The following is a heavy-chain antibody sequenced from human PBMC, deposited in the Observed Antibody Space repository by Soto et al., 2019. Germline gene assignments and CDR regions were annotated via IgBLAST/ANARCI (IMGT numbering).Heavy chain of an antibody. CDR1: GYTFSTSC. CDR2: ISTYNGDT. Sequence: GASVKVSCKASGYTFSTSCMSWLRHAPGQGLEWMGWISTYNGDTNDAPKFQGRVTMTRDTSTSTVYMELSSLRSEDTAVYYCARDQGYSYGPFDYWGQGTLVTVSS. V-gene: IGHV1-18*01. J-gene: IGHJ4*02. CDR3: ARDQGYSYGPFDY. D-gene: IGHD5-18*01.